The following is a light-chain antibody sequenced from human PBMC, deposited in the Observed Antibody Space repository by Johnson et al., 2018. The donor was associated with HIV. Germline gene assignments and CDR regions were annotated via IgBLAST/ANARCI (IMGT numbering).Light chain of an antibody. CDR1: SSNIGNNY. Sequence: QSVLTQPPSVSAAPGQKVTISCSGSSSNIGNNYVSWYQQLPGTAPKLLIYDNNKRPSGIPDRFSGSKSGLSATLGLTALRTGDEADYYCGKWDSSLSAYVFGTGTKVTVL. J-gene: IGLJ1*01. CDR2: DNN. V-gene: IGLV1-51*01. CDR3: GKWDSSLSAYV.